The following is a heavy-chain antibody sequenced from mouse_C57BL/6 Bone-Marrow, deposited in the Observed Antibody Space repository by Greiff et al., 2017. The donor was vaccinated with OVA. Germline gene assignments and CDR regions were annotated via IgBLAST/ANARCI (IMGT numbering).Heavy chain of an antibody. D-gene: IGHD2-10*02. V-gene: IGHV5-17*01. CDR2: ISSGSSTI. CDR1: GFTFSDYG. CDR3: ARSEGVFVYYAMDY. Sequence: EVQLVESGGGLVKPGGSLKLSCAASGFTFSDYGMHWVRQAPEQGLEWVAYISSGSSTIYYADTVKGRFTISSYNAKNTLFLQMTSLRSEDTAMYYCARSEGVFVYYAMDYWGQGTSVTVSS. J-gene: IGHJ4*01.